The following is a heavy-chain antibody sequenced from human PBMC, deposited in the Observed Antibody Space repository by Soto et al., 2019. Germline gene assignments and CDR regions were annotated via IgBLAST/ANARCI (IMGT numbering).Heavy chain of an antibody. CDR3: ARGGGKGALDI. CDR1: GYTLTSLG. J-gene: IGHJ3*02. V-gene: IGHV1-18*01. D-gene: IGHD2-15*01. CDR2: ISAYTGNT. Sequence: ASFKVSLKAGGYTLTSLGISWVRQAPGQGLEWMGWISAYTGNTSDAQKLQGRVTMTTDTSTSTAYMELRSLRSAGTAVYYCARGGGKGALDIWAQGTMVTVSS.